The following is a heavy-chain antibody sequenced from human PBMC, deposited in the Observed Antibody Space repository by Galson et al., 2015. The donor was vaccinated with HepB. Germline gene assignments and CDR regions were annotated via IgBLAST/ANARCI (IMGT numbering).Heavy chain of an antibody. CDR1: GSTFTNYY. V-gene: IGHV1-46*01. D-gene: IGHD2-2*01. Sequence: SVKVSCKASGSTFTNYYMNWVRQAPGQGLEWMGIINPSGDSTKYAQKFQDRVTMTRDTSTSTAYMELSSLRSEDTAVYYCARDNGKAGRPPAPADFWGQGTLVTVSS. CDR2: INPSGDST. CDR3: ARDNGKAGRPPAPADF. J-gene: IGHJ4*02.